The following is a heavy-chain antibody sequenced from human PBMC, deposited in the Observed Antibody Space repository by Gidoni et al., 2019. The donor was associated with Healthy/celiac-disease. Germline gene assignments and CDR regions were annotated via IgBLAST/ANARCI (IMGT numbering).Heavy chain of an antibody. CDR3: ARQRYDAFDI. V-gene: IGHV3-48*01. CDR2: ISSSSSTI. CDR1: GFTFSSYS. J-gene: IGHJ3*02. Sequence: EVQLVESGGGLVQPGGSLRLSCAASGFTFSSYSMNWVRQAPGKGLEWVSYISSSSSTIYYADSVKGRFTISRDNAKNSLYLQMNSLRAEDTAVYYCARQRYDAFDIWGQGTMVTVSS.